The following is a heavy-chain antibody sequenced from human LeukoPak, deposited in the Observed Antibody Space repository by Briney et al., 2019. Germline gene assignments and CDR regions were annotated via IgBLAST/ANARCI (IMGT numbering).Heavy chain of an antibody. Sequence: GGSLRLSCAASGFTFSNAWMSWVRQAPGKGLEWVGRIKSKTDGGTTDYAAPVRGRFTISRDDSKNTLYLQMNSLKTEDTAVYYCTTLFWYYYDSSGYYKRDYWGQGTLVTVSS. J-gene: IGHJ4*02. CDR1: GFTFSNAW. CDR3: TTLFWYYYDSSGYYKRDY. CDR2: IKSKTDGGTT. V-gene: IGHV3-15*01. D-gene: IGHD3-22*01.